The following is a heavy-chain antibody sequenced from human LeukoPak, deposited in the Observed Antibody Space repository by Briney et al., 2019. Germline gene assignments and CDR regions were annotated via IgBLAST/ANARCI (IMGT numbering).Heavy chain of an antibody. D-gene: IGHD1-14*01. V-gene: IGHV4-39*07. Sequence: PSETLSLTCTVSGGSISSSSYYWGWIRQPPGKGPEWIANIFYSGNTYYNPSLKSRVTMSVDTSKNQFSLTLSSVTAADTAVYYCARIPGASDVWGQGTLVTVSS. CDR1: GGSISSSSYY. CDR3: ARIPGASDV. CDR2: IFYSGNT. J-gene: IGHJ4*02.